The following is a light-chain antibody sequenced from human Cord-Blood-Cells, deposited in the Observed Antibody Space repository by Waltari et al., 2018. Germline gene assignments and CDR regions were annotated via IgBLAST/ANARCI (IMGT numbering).Light chain of an antibody. CDR2: AAS. Sequence: DIQMTHSPSSLSASVGDRVTITCRASQSISSYLNWYQQQPGKAPKILIYAASSLQSVVPSRFSGSGSGTDFTLTISSLQPEDFATYYCQQSYSTPQTFGQGTKVEIK. J-gene: IGKJ1*01. CDR1: QSISSY. V-gene: IGKV1-39*01. CDR3: QQSYSTPQT.